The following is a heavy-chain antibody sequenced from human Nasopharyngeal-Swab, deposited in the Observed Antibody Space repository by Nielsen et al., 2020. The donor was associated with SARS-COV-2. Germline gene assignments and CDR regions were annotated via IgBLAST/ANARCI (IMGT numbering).Heavy chain of an antibody. D-gene: IGHD3-16*01. Sequence: SETLSLTCAVYGGSFSGYYWSWIRQPPGKGLEWIGEINHSGSTNYNPSLKSRVTISVDTSKNQFSLKLSSVTAADTAVYYCARDMRYYDYVWGSSHYYYYGMDVWGQGTTFTFSS. CDR1: GGSFSGYY. V-gene: IGHV4-34*01. J-gene: IGHJ6*02. CDR2: INHSGST. CDR3: ARDMRYYDYVWGSSHYYYYGMDV.